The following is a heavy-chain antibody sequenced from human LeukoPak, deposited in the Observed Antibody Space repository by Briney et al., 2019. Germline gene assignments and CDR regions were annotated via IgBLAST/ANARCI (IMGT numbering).Heavy chain of an antibody. CDR2: IRSGSTI. J-gene: IGHJ3*02. CDR3: ARGAYGSGDYYDAFHM. V-gene: IGHV3-69-1*02. Sequence: GGSLRLSCAVSGFTFNDWEMNWVRQAPGKGLESFSYIRSGSTIYYPESVKGQFTISRDNSRNSLYLKMNSLRPEDTAVYHCARGAYGSGDYYDAFHMWGQGTVVTVSS. CDR1: GFTFNDWE. D-gene: IGHD3-10*01.